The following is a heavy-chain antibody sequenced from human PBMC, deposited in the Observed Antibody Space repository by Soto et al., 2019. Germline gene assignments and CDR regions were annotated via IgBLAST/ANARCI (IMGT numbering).Heavy chain of an antibody. V-gene: IGHV3-30*18. Sequence: QVQLVESGGGVVQPGRSLRLSCAASGFTFSSYGMHWVRQAPGKGLEWVAVISYDGSNKYYADSVKGRFTISRDNSKNTLYLQMNSLRDEDTAVYYCAKEDVTQALDYWGQGTLVTVS. CDR1: GFTFSSYG. CDR2: ISYDGSNK. J-gene: IGHJ4*02. CDR3: AKEDVTQALDY. D-gene: IGHD4-4*01.